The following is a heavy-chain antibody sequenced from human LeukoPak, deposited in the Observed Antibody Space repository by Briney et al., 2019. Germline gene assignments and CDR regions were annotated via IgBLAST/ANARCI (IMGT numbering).Heavy chain of an antibody. D-gene: IGHD6-6*01. CDR3: ARRSSRQFDP. V-gene: IGHV4-4*09. Sequence: SETLSPTCTVSGGSISSYYWSWIRQPPGKGLEWIGYIYTSGSTNYNPSLKSRVTISVDTSKNQFSLKLSSVTAADTAVYYCARRSSRQFDPWGQGTLVTVSS. J-gene: IGHJ5*02. CDR1: GGSISSYY. CDR2: IYTSGST.